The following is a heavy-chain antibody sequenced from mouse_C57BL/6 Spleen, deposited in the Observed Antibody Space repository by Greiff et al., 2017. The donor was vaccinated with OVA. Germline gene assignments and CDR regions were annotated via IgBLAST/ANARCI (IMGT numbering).Heavy chain of an antibody. CDR2: INPNNGGT. CDR3: ARWGVVAHWYFEV. V-gene: IGHV1-18*01. D-gene: IGHD1-1*01. CDR1: GYTFTDYN. Sequence: VQLKQSGPELVKPGASVKIPCKASGYTFTDYNMDWVKQSHGKSLEWIGDINPNNGGTIYNQKFKGKATLTVDKSSSTAYMELRSLTSEDTAVYYCARWGVVAHWYFEVWGTGTTVTVSS. J-gene: IGHJ1*03.